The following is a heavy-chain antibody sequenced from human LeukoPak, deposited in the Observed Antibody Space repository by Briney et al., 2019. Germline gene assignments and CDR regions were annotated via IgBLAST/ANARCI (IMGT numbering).Heavy chain of an antibody. CDR3: ARDREVVTAIGVTIDAFDI. Sequence: GASVKVSCKASGYTFTGYYMHWVRQAPGQGLEWMGWINPNSGGTNYAQKFQGRVTMTRDTSISTAYMELSRLRSDDTAVYYCARDREVVTAIGVTIDAFDIWGQGTMVTVSS. V-gene: IGHV1-2*02. J-gene: IGHJ3*02. D-gene: IGHD2-21*02. CDR2: INPNSGGT. CDR1: GYTFTGYY.